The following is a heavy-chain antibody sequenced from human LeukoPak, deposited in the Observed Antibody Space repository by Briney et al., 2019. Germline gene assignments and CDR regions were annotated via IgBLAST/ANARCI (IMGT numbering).Heavy chain of an antibody. V-gene: IGHV4-39*07. CDR3: ARNPVLRFLEAPGRGYYYYGMDV. D-gene: IGHD3-3*01. J-gene: IGHJ6*02. CDR2: INHSGST. CDR1: GASIRSSSYY. Sequence: SETLSLTCTVSGASIRSSSYYWGWIRQPPGKGLEWIGEINHSGSTNYNPSLKSRVTISVDTSKNQFSLKLSSVTAADTAVYYCARNPVLRFLEAPGRGYYYYGMDVWGQGTTVTVSS.